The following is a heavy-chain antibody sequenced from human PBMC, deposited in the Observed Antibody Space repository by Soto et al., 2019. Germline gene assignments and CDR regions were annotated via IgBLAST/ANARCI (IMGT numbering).Heavy chain of an antibody. D-gene: IGHD2-15*01. Sequence: SETLSLTCTVSGGSISSYYWSWIRQPPGKGLEWIGYIYYSGSTNYNPSLKSRVTISVDTSKNQFSLKLSSVTAADTAVYYCARDSRVVVAAYSLLGMDVWGQGTTVTVSS. CDR3: ARDSRVVVAAYSLLGMDV. V-gene: IGHV4-59*01. CDR1: GGSISSYY. J-gene: IGHJ6*02. CDR2: IYYSGST.